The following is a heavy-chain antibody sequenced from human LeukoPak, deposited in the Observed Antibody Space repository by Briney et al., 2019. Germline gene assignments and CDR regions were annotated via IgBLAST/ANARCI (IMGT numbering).Heavy chain of an antibody. Sequence: SETLSLTCTVSGGSISSYYWSWIRQPPGKGLEWIGYIYYSGSTNYNPSLKSRVTISVDTSKNQFSLKLSSVTAADTAVYYCARGARGDLLFDYWGQGTLVTVSS. V-gene: IGHV4-59*01. CDR1: GGSISSYY. CDR3: ARGARGDLLFDY. J-gene: IGHJ4*02. CDR2: IYYSGST. D-gene: IGHD2-21*02.